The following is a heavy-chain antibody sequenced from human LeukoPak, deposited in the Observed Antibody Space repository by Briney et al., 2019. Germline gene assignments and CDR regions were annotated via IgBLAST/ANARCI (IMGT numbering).Heavy chain of an antibody. D-gene: IGHD3-10*01. J-gene: IGHJ4*02. CDR2: IKQDGSEK. V-gene: IGHV3-7*01. Sequence: GSLRLSCAASGFTFSSYWMSWVRQAPGKGLEWVANIKQDGSEKYYVHSVKGRFTISTDNPKNSLYLQMKSLRAEDTAVYYCARHMVRGVFDYWGQGTLVTVSS. CDR3: ARHMVRGVFDY. CDR1: GFTFSSYW.